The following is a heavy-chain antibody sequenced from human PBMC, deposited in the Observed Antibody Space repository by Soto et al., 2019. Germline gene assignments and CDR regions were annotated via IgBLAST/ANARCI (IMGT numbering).Heavy chain of an antibody. J-gene: IGHJ4*02. CDR1: GFTFSSYA. D-gene: IGHD3-22*01. CDR3: AKSLDSRGYYYVSSFDY. Sequence: EVQLLESGGGLVQPGGSLRLSCAASGFTFSSYAMSWVRQAPGKGLEWVSAISGSGGSTYYADSVKGRFTISRDNSKNTLYLQMNSLRAEDTAVYYCAKSLDSRGYYYVSSFDYWGQGTLVTVSS. CDR2: ISGSGGST. V-gene: IGHV3-23*01.